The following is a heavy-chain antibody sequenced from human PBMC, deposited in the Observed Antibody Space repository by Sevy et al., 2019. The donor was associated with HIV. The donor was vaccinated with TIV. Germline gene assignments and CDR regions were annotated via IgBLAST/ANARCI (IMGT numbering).Heavy chain of an antibody. CDR1: GGSISSGDNY. Sequence: SETLSLTCTVSGGSISSGDNYWSWIRQPPGKGLEWIGYIYYSGSTYYNPSLKSRVTISVDTSKNQFSLKLSSVTAADTAVYYCAREGRSGHYPFDYWGQGTLVTVSS. CDR2: IYYSGST. CDR3: AREGRSGHYPFDY. D-gene: IGHD3-22*01. V-gene: IGHV4-30-4*01. J-gene: IGHJ4*02.